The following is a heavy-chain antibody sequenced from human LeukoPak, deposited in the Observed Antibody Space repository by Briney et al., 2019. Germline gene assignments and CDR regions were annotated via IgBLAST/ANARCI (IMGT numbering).Heavy chain of an antibody. V-gene: IGHV3-13*01. CDR2: VSAGHHA. CDR3: VREARGYHYTYFDY. Sequence: AGGSLRLSCTASGFTLGGQDMHWVRQATGDGLEWVAAVSAGHHAFYAGSVKGRFTVSREDAKNSLYLQMNSLRAGDTAVYYCVREARGYHYTYFDYWGQGSLVTVSS. J-gene: IGHJ4*02. CDR1: GFTLGGQD. D-gene: IGHD5-18*01.